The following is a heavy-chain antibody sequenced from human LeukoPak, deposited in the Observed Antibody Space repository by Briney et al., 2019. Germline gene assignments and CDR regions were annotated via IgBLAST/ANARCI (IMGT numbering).Heavy chain of an antibody. Sequence: GGSLRLSCAASGFKFSNYWMSWVRQAPGKGLEWVANIKLDGSEKNYVDSVKGRFTISRDNTKNSLYLQMNSLRVEDTAVFYCARDQYDTWSRRGNFDSWGQGTLVIVSS. D-gene: IGHD3-3*01. V-gene: IGHV3-7*03. CDR1: GFKFSNYW. CDR3: ARDQYDTWSRRGNFDS. CDR2: IKLDGSEK. J-gene: IGHJ4*02.